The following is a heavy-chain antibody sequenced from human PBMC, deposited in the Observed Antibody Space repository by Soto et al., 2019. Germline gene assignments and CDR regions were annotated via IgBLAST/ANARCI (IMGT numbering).Heavy chain of an antibody. CDR3: VLRYFDWLLYLDY. CDR1: GGSISSSSYY. CDR2: IYYSGST. D-gene: IGHD3-9*01. V-gene: IGHV4-39*01. J-gene: IGHJ4*02. Sequence: QLQLQESGPGLVKPSETLSLTCTVSGGSISSSSYYWGWIRQPPGKGLEWIGSIYYSGSTYYNPSLKSRVTIPVDTSKIQFSLKLSSVTAADTAVYYCVLRYFDWLLYLDYWGQGTLVTVSS.